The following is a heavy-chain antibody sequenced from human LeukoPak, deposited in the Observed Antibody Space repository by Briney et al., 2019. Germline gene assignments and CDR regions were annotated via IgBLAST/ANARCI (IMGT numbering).Heavy chain of an antibody. Sequence: GGSLRLSCAASGFSVSRNYMTWVRQAPGEGLEWVSLIYSGGSTSYSDSVKGRFTISRDNSKNTLYLQMNSLRAEDTAVYYCARKTDHQTGGDYWGQGTLVTVSS. CDR3: ARKTDHQTGGDY. D-gene: IGHD1-1*01. CDR2: IYSGGST. CDR1: GFSVSRNY. V-gene: IGHV3-66*01. J-gene: IGHJ4*02.